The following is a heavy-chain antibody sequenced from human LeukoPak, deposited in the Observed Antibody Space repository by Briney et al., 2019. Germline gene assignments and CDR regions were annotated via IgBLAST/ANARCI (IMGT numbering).Heavy chain of an antibody. Sequence: SETLSLTCTVSGGSISSYYWSWIRQPPGKGLEWIGYIYYSGSTNYNPSLKSRVTISVDTSKNQFSLKLSSVTAADTAVYYCASQWELPDFDYWGQGTLVTVSS. J-gene: IGHJ4*02. V-gene: IGHV4-59*12. CDR2: IYYSGST. D-gene: IGHD1-26*01. CDR3: ASQWELPDFDY. CDR1: GGSISSYY.